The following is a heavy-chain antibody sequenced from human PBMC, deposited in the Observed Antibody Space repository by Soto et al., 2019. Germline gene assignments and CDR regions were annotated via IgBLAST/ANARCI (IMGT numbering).Heavy chain of an antibody. Sequence: GGSLRLSCAASGFTFSSYAMSWVRQAPGKGLEWVSAISGIGGSTYYADSVKGRFTISRDNSRNTLYLQMNSLRAKDTAVDCGAKDQPGLEGSGDYWGQGALVTVSS. J-gene: IGHJ4*02. CDR1: GFTFSSYA. D-gene: IGHD3-10*01. CDR2: ISGIGGST. CDR3: AKDQPGLEGSGDY. V-gene: IGHV3-23*01.